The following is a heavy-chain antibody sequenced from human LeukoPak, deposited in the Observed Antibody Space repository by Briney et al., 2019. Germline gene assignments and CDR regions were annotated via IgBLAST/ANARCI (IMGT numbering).Heavy chain of an antibody. CDR3: ARDAIVGATYFDY. J-gene: IGHJ4*02. CDR2: IYTSGST. D-gene: IGHD1-26*01. Sequence: PSQTLSLTCTVSGGSISRGSYYWSWIRQPAGKGLEWIGRIYTSGSTNYNPSLKSRVTISVDTSKNQFSLKLSSVTAADTAVYYCARDAIVGATYFDYWGQGTLVTVSS. V-gene: IGHV4-61*02. CDR1: GGSISRGSYY.